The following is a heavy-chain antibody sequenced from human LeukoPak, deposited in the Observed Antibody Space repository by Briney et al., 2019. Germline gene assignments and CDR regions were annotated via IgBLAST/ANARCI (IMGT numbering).Heavy chain of an antibody. D-gene: IGHD5-24*01. CDR1: GFNFNIYW. Sequence: PGGSLRLSCAASGFNFNIYWMSWVRQAPGKGLEWVANINQDGSELYYVDSVKGRLTISRDNAKNTLFLQMNSLRAEDTAVYYCAKGRGGYNIIDYWGQGTLVTVSS. CDR2: INQDGSEL. V-gene: IGHV3-7*03. J-gene: IGHJ4*02. CDR3: AKGRGGYNIIDY.